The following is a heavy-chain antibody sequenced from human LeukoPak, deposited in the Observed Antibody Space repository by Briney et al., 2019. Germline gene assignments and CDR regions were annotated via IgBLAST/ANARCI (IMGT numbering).Heavy chain of an antibody. CDR2: ISGGATNT. J-gene: IGHJ4*02. D-gene: IGHD2-21*01. CDR3: AKDHIRYSDH. CDR1: GFTFGSYA. V-gene: IGHV3-23*01. Sequence: GGSLRLSCAASGFTFGSYAMSWVRQAADQGLEWVSSISGGATNTYYADSVKGRFTISRDNFKNTLYLQMNSLRAEDTAVYYCAKDHIRYSDHWGQGILVTVSS.